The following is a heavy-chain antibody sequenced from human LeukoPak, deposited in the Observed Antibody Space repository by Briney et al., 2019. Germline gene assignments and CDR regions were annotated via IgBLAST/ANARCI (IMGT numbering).Heavy chain of an antibody. CDR3: AKENYDYVWGSYRSGPSWFEP. Sequence: PGGSLRLSCAASGFTFSSYAMSWVRQAPGKGLEWVSAISGSGGSTYYADSVKGRFTISRDNSKNTLYLQMNSLRAEDTAVYYCAKENYDYVWGSYRSGPSWFEPWGQGTLVTVSS. J-gene: IGHJ5*02. V-gene: IGHV3-23*01. D-gene: IGHD3-16*02. CDR2: ISGSGGST. CDR1: GFTFSSYA.